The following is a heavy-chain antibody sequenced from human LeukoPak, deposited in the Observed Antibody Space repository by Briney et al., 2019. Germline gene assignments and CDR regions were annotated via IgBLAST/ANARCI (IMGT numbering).Heavy chain of an antibody. Sequence: QPSGSLRLSCAASGCTFSSYAMTWVRQAPGKGLEWVAGISRSGSRTYYADSLKGRFTISRDNSTNTLFLQMNSLRAEDTALYYCARGQGGANVVAYFDYWGQGTLVTVS. D-gene: IGHD3-16*01. CDR3: ARGQGGANVVAYFDY. J-gene: IGHJ4*02. V-gene: IGHV3-23*01. CDR2: ISRSGSRT. CDR1: GCTFSSYA.